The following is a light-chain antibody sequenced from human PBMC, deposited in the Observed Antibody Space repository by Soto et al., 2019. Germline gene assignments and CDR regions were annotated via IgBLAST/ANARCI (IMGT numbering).Light chain of an antibody. Sequence: EIVLTQSPATLSFSPGERATLSCRASQTVSSYLAWYQQKPGQAPRLLIYDASNQATGIPARFSASGSGTDFTRTIRSREAEDVAVYYCQQRSNWPLITFGQGTRLDIK. V-gene: IGKV3-11*01. CDR1: QTVSSY. J-gene: IGKJ5*01. CDR2: DAS. CDR3: QQRSNWPLIT.